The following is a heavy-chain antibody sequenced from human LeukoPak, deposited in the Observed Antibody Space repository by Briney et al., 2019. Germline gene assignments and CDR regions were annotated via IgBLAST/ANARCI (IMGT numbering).Heavy chain of an antibody. Sequence: PRASVKVSCKASGGTFSSYAISWVRQAPGQGLEWMGGIIPIFGTANYAQKFQGRVTITTDESTSTAYMELSSLRSEDTAVYYCARNYPKKNSGYYYYYMDVWGKGTTVTVSS. V-gene: IGHV1-69*05. CDR1: GGTFSSYA. CDR3: ARNYPKKNSGYYYYYMDV. J-gene: IGHJ6*03. D-gene: IGHD1-7*01. CDR2: IIPIFGTA.